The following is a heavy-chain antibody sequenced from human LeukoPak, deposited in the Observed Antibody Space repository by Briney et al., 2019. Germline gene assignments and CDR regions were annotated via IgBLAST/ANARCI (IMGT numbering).Heavy chain of an antibody. J-gene: IGHJ4*02. D-gene: IGHD3-22*01. V-gene: IGHV3-73*01. CDR3: TRYDSSGQGDY. Sequence: GGSLRLSCAASGFTFSGSVMHGVRQACGKGLEWVGRIRSKVNSYATAYAAGVKGRFTIYRDDSKNTAYLQMNSLKTEDTAVYYCTRYDSSGQGDYWGQGTLVTVSS. CDR1: GFTFSGSV. CDR2: IRSKVNSYAT.